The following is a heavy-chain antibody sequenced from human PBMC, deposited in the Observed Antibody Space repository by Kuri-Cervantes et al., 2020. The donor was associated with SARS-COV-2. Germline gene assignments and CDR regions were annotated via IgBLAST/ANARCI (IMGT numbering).Heavy chain of an antibody. D-gene: IGHD2-2*01. V-gene: IGHV4-34*01. CDR2: INHSGST. CDR3: ARGREGVVPATILGLGYFLYFSMDV. CDR1: GGSFSGYY. J-gene: IGHJ6*03. Sequence: SQTLSLTCAGFGGSFSGYYWSWIRQSPGKGLEWIGKINHSGSTNYNPSLSSRVTISVDMSKNQFSLRLSSVTAADTAMYYCARGREGVVPATILGLGYFLYFSMDVWGKGTSVTVSS.